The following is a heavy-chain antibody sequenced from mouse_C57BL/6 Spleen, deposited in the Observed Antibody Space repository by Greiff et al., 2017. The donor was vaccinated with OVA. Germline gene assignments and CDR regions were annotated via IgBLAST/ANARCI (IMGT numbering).Heavy chain of an antibody. J-gene: IGHJ4*01. Sequence: VQLQQPGAELVRPGSSVKLSCKATGYTFTSYWMHWVKQRPIQGLEWIGNIDPSDSETHYNQKFKDKATLTVDKSSSTAYMQLSSLTSEDSAVYYCARGTTVASYAMDYWGQGTSVTVSS. CDR3: ARGTTVASYAMDY. CDR1: GYTFTSYW. V-gene: IGHV1-52*01. CDR2: IDPSDSET. D-gene: IGHD1-1*01.